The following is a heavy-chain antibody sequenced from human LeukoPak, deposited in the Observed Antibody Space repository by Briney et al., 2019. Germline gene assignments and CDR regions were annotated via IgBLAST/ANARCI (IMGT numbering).Heavy chain of an antibody. J-gene: IGHJ4*02. V-gene: IGHV3-30-3*01. D-gene: IGHD6-19*01. Sequence: GGSLRLSCAASGFTFSSYAMHWVRQAPGKGLEWVAVTSYDGSNKYYADSVKGRFTISRDSSRNTLYLQMNSLRAEDTAVYYCAKDPFEYSSGWHTYFDYWGQGTLVTVSS. CDR3: AKDPFEYSSGWHTYFDY. CDR1: GFTFSSYA. CDR2: TSYDGSNK.